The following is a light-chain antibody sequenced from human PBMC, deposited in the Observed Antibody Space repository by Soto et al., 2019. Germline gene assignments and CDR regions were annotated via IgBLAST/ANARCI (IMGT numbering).Light chain of an antibody. CDR2: STS. Sequence: DIQMTQSPSSLSASVGDRVTVTCRTSQNINNYLNWYQQRPGQAPKLLIYSTSTVQSGVPLRFSGSVSGTNFTLTITSLQPEDFATYFCEQTYSTPVTFGQGTRLEIK. V-gene: IGKV1-39*01. CDR1: QNINNY. J-gene: IGKJ5*01. CDR3: EQTYSTPVT.